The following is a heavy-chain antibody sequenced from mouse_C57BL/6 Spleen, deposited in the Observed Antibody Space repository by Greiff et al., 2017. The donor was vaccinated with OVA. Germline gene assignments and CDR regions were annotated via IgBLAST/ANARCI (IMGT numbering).Heavy chain of an antibody. V-gene: IGHV1-82*01. J-gene: IGHJ2*01. Sequence: QVQLQQSGPELVKPGASVKISCKASGYAFSSSWMNWVKQRPGKGLEWIGRIYPGDGDTNYNGKFKSKATLTADKSSSTAYMQLSSLTSEDSAVYFCAPYYGKDWGQGTTLTVSS. CDR1: GYAFSSSW. CDR2: IYPGDGDT. CDR3: APYYGKD. D-gene: IGHD1-1*01.